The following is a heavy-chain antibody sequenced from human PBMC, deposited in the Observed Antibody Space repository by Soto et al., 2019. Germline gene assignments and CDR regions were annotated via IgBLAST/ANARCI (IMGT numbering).Heavy chain of an antibody. CDR1: GGSISSGDYY. V-gene: IGHV4-30-4*01. Sequence: SETLSLTCTVSGGSISSGDYYWSWIRQPPGKGLEWIGYIYYSGSTYYNPSLKSRVTISVDTSKNQFSLKLSSVTAADTAVYYCARAPSYYDILTGYSHYYYGMDVWGQGTTVTVSS. CDR2: IYYSGST. J-gene: IGHJ6*02. CDR3: ARAPSYYDILTGYSHYYYGMDV. D-gene: IGHD3-9*01.